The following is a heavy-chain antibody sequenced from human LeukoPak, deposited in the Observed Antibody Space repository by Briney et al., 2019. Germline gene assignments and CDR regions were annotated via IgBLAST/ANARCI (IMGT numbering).Heavy chain of an antibody. CDR2: IYTTGGP. D-gene: IGHD3-22*01. V-gene: IGHV4-4*07. Sequence: SETLSLTCTVSGGSISSDYWSWIRQPAGKGLEWIGRIYTTGGPSYSPSLMSRVTMSVDTSKNQFSLKLSSVTAADTAIYYCARETYYYDATGSYNWFDPWGQGTQVTVSS. CDR3: ARETYYYDATGSYNWFDP. CDR1: GGSISSDY. J-gene: IGHJ5*02.